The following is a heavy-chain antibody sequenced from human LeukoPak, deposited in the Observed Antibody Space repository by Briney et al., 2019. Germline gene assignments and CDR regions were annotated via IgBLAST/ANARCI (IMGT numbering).Heavy chain of an antibody. D-gene: IGHD6-13*01. J-gene: IGHJ4*02. CDR1: GFTFSSYG. V-gene: IGHV3-30*03. CDR2: ISYDGSNQ. Sequence: GGSLRLSCAASGFTFSSYGMHWVRQAPGKGLEWVAVISYDGSNQYYADSVKGRFTISRDNSKNTLYLQMNSLRAEDAAVYYCARARGDSSSWFFFHYWGQGNLVTVSS. CDR3: ARARGDSSSWFFFHY.